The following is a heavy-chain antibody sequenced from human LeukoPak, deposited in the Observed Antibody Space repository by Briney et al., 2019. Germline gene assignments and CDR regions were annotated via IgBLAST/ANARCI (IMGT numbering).Heavy chain of an antibody. CDR3: AKDDNWNSLGGAFDI. Sequence: QPGGSLRLSCAASGFIFSNYWMTWVRQAPGKGLEWVAHINQDGSKEYYMDSVKGRFTISRDNAKNSLYLQMNSLRAEDTALYYCAKDDNWNSLGGAFDIWGQGTMVTVSS. D-gene: IGHD1-7*01. V-gene: IGHV3-7*03. J-gene: IGHJ3*02. CDR2: INQDGSKE. CDR1: GFIFSNYW.